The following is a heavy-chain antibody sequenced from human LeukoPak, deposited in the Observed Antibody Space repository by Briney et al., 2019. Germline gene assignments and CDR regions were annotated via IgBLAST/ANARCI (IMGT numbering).Heavy chain of an antibody. CDR2: ISSSGSTI. V-gene: IGHV3-48*01. D-gene: IGHD1-26*01. Sequence: GGSLRLSCAASGFTFSSYSMNWVRQAPGKGLEWVSYISSSGSTIYYADSVKGRFTISRDNAKNSLYLQMNSLRAEDTAVYYCARGGSYAAGNYWGQGTLVTVSS. CDR3: ARGGSYAAGNY. J-gene: IGHJ4*02. CDR1: GFTFSSYS.